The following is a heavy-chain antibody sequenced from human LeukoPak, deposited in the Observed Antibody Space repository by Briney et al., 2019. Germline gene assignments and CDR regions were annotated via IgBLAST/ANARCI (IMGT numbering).Heavy chain of an antibody. CDR1: GYTFTSYD. J-gene: IGHJ6*02. V-gene: IGHV1-8*01. Sequence: ASVKVSCKASGYTFTSYDINWVRQATGQGLEWMGWMNPNSGNTGYAQKCQGRGTMTSNTSRSTAYMELSSLRSEHMAVYYCARGPNYYDSSGYYVPPYYYYGMDVWGQGPTVTVSS. CDR2: MNPNSGNT. D-gene: IGHD3-22*01. CDR3: ARGPNYYDSSGYYVPPYYYYGMDV.